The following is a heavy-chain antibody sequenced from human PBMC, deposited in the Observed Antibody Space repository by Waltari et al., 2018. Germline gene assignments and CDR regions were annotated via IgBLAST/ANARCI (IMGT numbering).Heavy chain of an antibody. J-gene: IGHJ4*02. CDR2: INSDGGST. V-gene: IGHV3-74*01. CDR1: GFTFSSYW. D-gene: IGHD3-22*01. CDR3: AIAGQYSSGYYYGFDY. Sequence: EVQLVESGGGLVQPGGSLRLSCAASGFTFSSYWMHWVRQAPGKGLVWVSRINSDGGSTSYADSVKGRFTISRDNAKNTLYLQMNRLRAEDTAVYYCAIAGQYSSGYYYGFDYWGQGTLVTVSS.